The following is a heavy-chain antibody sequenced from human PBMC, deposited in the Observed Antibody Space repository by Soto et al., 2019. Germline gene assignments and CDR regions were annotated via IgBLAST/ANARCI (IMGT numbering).Heavy chain of an antibody. CDR2: INGDGTTT. Sequence: GGPLRLCCAASGFPFGPFYMHWVRQAPGKGLEWVSHINGDGTTTVYADSVKGRFTISRDNAKNTLYLQMTSLRAEDTAVYYCARDRGYPDSFDIWGQGTMVTV. D-gene: IGHD2-2*01. V-gene: IGHV3-74*01. CDR3: ARDRGYPDSFDI. J-gene: IGHJ3*02. CDR1: GFPFGPFY.